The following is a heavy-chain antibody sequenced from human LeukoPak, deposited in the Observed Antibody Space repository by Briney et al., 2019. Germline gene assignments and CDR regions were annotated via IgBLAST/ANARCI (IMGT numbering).Heavy chain of an antibody. J-gene: IGHJ3*02. V-gene: IGHV3-74*01. CDR1: GFTFSHYL. CDR2: INSDESNT. D-gene: IGHD2-8*01. Sequence: GGSLRLSCADSGFTFSHYLMHWVRQAPGKGLVWVSRINSDESNTNSYADSVKGRFIISRDNAKNTLYLQMNSLRAEDTAVYFCGRGGNGIDIWGQGTTVIVSS. CDR3: GRGGNGIDI.